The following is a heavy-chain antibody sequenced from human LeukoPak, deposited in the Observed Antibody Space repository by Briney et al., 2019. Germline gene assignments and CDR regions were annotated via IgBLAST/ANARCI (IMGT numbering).Heavy chain of an antibody. CDR3: ASGDIVVVL. CDR2: INHSGST. D-gene: IGHD2-2*01. V-gene: IGHV4-34*01. J-gene: IGHJ4*02. CDR1: GGSFSGHY. Sequence: LETLSLTCAVYGGSFSGHYWSWIRQPPGKGLEWIGEINHSGSTNYNPSLKSRVTISVDTSKNQFSLKLSSVTAADTAVYYCASGDIVVVLWGQGTLVTVSS.